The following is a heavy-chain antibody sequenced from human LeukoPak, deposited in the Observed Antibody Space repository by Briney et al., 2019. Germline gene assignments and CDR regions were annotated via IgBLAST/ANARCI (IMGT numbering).Heavy chain of an antibody. Sequence: GGSLRLSCAASGFTFSNTWMNWVRQAPGKGLEWVGHIKRIIDGGTTDYAAPVKGRFTISRDDSKNTLSLQMNSLKTEDTAVYYCTTEVGYYYDYNWFDPWGQGTLVTVSS. J-gene: IGHJ5*02. CDR2: IKRIIDGGTT. D-gene: IGHD3-22*01. CDR1: GFTFSNTW. V-gene: IGHV3-15*01. CDR3: TTEVGYYYDYNWFDP.